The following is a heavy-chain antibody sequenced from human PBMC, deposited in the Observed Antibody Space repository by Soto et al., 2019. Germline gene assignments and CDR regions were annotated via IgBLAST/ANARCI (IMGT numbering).Heavy chain of an antibody. D-gene: IGHD2-15*01. Sequence: SVKGSGKSSGGTFSSCCSSWGRQAPGQGLEWMGGIIPIVGTANYAQKFQGRVTITADESTSTAYMELSSLRSEDTAVYYCARGTRSVVVVAATYFDYWGQGTLVTVSS. V-gene: IGHV1-69*13. CDR1: GGTFSSCC. CDR3: ARGTRSVVVVAATYFDY. CDR2: IIPIVGTA. J-gene: IGHJ4*02.